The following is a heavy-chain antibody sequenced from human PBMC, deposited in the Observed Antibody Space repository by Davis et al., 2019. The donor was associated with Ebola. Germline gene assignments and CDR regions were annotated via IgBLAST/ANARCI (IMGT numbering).Heavy chain of an antibody. CDR1: GFTVSSNY. CDR2: IYSGGST. V-gene: IGHV3-53*04. Sequence: PGGSLRLSCAASGFTVSSNYMSWVRQAPGKGLEWVSVIYSGGSTDYADSVKGRFTISRHNSNNTLYLQMNSLRAEDTAVYYCARLRWYFDYWGQGTLVTVSS. D-gene: IGHD2-15*01. CDR3: ARLRWYFDY. J-gene: IGHJ4*02.